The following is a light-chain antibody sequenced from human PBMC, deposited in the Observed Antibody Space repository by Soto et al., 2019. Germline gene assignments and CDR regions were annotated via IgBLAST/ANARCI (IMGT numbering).Light chain of an antibody. CDR2: EVS. Sequence: QSVLTQPASVSGSPGQSITISCTGTSSDVGSYNLVSWYQQHPGKAPKLMIYEVSKRPSGVSNRFSGSKSGNTASLTISGLQAEGEADYYCCYSAGSSTPWVFRTGNEVPVL. CDR1: SSDVGSYNL. V-gene: IGLV2-23*02. J-gene: IGLJ1*01. CDR3: CYSAGSSTPWV.